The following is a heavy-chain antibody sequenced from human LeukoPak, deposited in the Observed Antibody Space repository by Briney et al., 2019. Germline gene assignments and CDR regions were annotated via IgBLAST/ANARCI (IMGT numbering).Heavy chain of an antibody. Sequence: SVKVSCKASGGTFSSYAISWVRQAPGQGLEWMGGIIPIFGTVNYAQKFQGRVTITADKSTSTAYMELSSLRSEDTAVYYCARVGGGPYYYYYMDVWGKGTTVTVSS. J-gene: IGHJ6*03. CDR1: GGTFSSYA. D-gene: IGHD3-16*01. CDR2: IIPIFGTV. V-gene: IGHV1-69*06. CDR3: ARVGGGPYYYYYMDV.